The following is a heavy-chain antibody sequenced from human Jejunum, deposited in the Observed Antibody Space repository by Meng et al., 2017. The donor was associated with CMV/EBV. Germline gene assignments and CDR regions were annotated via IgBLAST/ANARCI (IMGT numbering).Heavy chain of an antibody. J-gene: IGHJ4*02. CDR3: ARGQLGTLYYGNGYFDY. V-gene: IGHV3-48*03. CDR2: ISSSGSTI. Sequence: FSSYEMNWVRQAPGKGLEWVSYISSSGSTIYYADSVKGRFTISRDNAKNSLYLQMNSLRAEDTAVYYCARGQLGTLYYGNGYFDYWGQGTLVTVSS. D-gene: IGHD3-10*01. CDR1: FSSYE.